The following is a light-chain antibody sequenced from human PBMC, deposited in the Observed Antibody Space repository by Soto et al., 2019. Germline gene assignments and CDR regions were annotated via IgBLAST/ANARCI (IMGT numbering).Light chain of an antibody. J-gene: IGKJ4*01. Sequence: EIVMTQSPATLSVSPGERATLSCRASQSVSSNLAWYQQKPGQAPRLLIYGASTMATGIPARFSGSGSGTEFTLTISSLQSEDFAVYYCQQYNSWPLTVGGGTKVEIK. CDR2: GAS. CDR1: QSVSSN. V-gene: IGKV3-15*01. CDR3: QQYNSWPLT.